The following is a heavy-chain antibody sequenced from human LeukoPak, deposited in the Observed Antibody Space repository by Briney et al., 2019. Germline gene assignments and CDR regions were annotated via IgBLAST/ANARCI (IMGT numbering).Heavy chain of an antibody. CDR3: AREWGETYYYDSSGYYHYYYYMDV. D-gene: IGHD3-22*01. V-gene: IGHV7-4-1*01. J-gene: IGHJ6*03. CDR2: INTNTGNP. CDR1: GYTFTSYA. Sequence: GASVKVSCKASGYTFTSYAMNWVRQAPGQGLEWMGWINTNTGNPTYAQGFTGRFVFSLDTSVSTGYLQIRSLRAEDTAVYYCAREWGETYYYDSSGYYHYYYYMDVWGKGTTVTVSS.